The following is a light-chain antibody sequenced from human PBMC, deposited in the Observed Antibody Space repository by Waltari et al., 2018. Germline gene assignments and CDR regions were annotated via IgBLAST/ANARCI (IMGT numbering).Light chain of an antibody. J-gene: IGLJ3*02. CDR3: SSHTGDGVGV. CDR2: DVN. Sequence: QSALPQPASVSGSPGQSITISCTGISSDIDGSDFVSWYQQHPGKAPQLIIYDVNNRPSGISVRFSGSKSGHTASLTISGLQAEDEVDYYCSSHTGDGVGVFGGGTQVTVL. V-gene: IGLV2-14*03. CDR1: SSDIDGSDF.